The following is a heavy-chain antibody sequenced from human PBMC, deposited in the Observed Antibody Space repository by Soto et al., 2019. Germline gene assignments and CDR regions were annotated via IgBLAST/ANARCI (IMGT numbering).Heavy chain of an antibody. Sequence: QVQLVESGGGVVQPGRSLRLSCAASGFTFSAYAMHWVRQAPGKGLEWVAVISFDGRKTYYADSMKGRFTISRDNSKYTLYLHMNSLRAEDTAVYHGATLGSATGNLYYFDYGGQGTLVTVSS. J-gene: IGHJ4*02. V-gene: IGHV3-30*04. CDR3: ATLGSATGNLYYFDY. CDR1: GFTFSAYA. D-gene: IGHD2-15*01. CDR2: ISFDGRKT.